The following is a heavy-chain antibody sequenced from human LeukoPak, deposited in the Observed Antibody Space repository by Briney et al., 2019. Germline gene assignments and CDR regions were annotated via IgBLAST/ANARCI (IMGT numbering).Heavy chain of an antibody. CDR1: DGSISSSSFY. CDR3: ARHARSSGWFDP. CDR2: IYYSGST. J-gene: IGHJ5*02. Sequence: SETLSLTCSVSDGSISSSSFYWGWIRQSPGKGLEWIASIYYSGSTWYSSSLKSRVTISVDTSKNQFSLKLTSVTAAGTAVYYCARHARSSGWFDPWGQGTLVTVSS. D-gene: IGHD6-19*01. V-gene: IGHV4-39*01.